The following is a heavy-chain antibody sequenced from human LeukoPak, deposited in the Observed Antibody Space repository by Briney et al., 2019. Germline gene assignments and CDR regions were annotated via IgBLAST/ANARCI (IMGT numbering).Heavy chain of an antibody. Sequence: PSETLSLTCTVSGGPIRTYQWSWLRQPAGKGLEWIGRIYNSGSTTYNPSLKSRVTMSVDTSKNQFSLKLSSVTAADTAVYYCARDSGTTGEVKFDPWGQGTLVTVPS. CDR2: IYNSGST. CDR1: GGPIRTYQ. J-gene: IGHJ5*02. CDR3: ARDSGTTGEVKFDP. V-gene: IGHV4-4*07. D-gene: IGHD3-10*01.